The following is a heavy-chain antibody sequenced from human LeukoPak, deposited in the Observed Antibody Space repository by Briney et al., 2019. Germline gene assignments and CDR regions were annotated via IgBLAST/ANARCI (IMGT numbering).Heavy chain of an antibody. CDR1: GYTFTGYY. Sequence: ASVKVSCKSSGYTFTGYYMHRVRQAPGQGLEWMGWINPNSGGTNYAQEVQGRVTLTSATSISTAYMELSRLSSDETAVYYCARGSLLWFGELHNFDYWGQGTLVTVSS. CDR3: ARGSLLWFGELHNFDY. D-gene: IGHD3-10*01. J-gene: IGHJ4*02. CDR2: INPNSGGT. V-gene: IGHV1-2*02.